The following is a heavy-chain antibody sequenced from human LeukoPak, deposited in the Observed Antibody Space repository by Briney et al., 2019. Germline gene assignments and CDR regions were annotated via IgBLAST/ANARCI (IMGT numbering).Heavy chain of an antibody. CDR2: IYYSGST. CDR1: GGSISSTTYY. CDR3: ARLEGYSNTY. D-gene: IGHD5-18*01. J-gene: IGHJ4*01. Sequence: PSESLSLTCTVSGGSISSTTYYWGWIRQSPGKELEWIGSIYYSGSTYYNPSLKSRVTISVDTSKNQFSLKLTSVTAADTAVYYCARLEGYSNTYWGQGSLVTASS. V-gene: IGHV4-39*01.